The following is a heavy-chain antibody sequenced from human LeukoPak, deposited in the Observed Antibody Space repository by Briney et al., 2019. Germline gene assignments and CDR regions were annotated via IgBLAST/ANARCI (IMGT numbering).Heavy chain of an antibody. V-gene: IGHV3-15*01. J-gene: IGHJ4*02. CDR3: TMIKQWLVTTMGGGFDY. D-gene: IGHD6-19*01. Sequence: PGGSLRVSCAASGFTFSNAWMSWVRQAPGNGLEWVGRIKSKTDGGTTDYAAPVKGRFTISRDDSKNTLYLQMNSLKTEDTAVYYCTMIKQWLVTTMGGGFDYWGQGTLVTVSS. CDR1: GFTFSNAW. CDR2: IKSKTDGGTT.